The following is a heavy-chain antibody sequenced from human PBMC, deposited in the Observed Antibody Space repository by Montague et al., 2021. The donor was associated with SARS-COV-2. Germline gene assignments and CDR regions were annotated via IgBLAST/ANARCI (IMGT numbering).Heavy chain of an antibody. CDR1: GDSARTNY. D-gene: IGHD3-3*01. CDR2: VDNSDST. J-gene: IGHJ4*02. CDR3: ATGEGNSGWRYYFDY. V-gene: IGHV4-59*02. Sequence: SETLSLTCTVSGDSARTNYWTWIRQPPGKGFEWIGYVDNSDSTNYNASLMSRVTISVDTSKKQFSLKLNSVSAADTAVYYCATGEGNSGWRYYFDYWGRGTLVTVSS.